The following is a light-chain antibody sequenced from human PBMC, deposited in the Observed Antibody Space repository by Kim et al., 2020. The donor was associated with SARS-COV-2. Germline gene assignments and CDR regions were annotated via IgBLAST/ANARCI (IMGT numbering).Light chain of an antibody. V-gene: IGKV3-20*01. J-gene: IGKJ2*01. CDR2: AAS. CDR3: QQYGRS. Sequence: TLTLARGDRATLSCKASQSVTSTDLVWYQQNPGQAPRLLIYAASRRAIGIPDRFTGSGSGTDFTLTISRVEPEDFAVYYCQQYGRSFGQGTKLEI. CDR1: QSVTSTD.